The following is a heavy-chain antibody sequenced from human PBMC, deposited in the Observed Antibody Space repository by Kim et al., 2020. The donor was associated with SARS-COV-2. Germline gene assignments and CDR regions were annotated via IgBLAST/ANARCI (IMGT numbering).Heavy chain of an antibody. CDR2: ISAYNGNT. CDR3: ASDMITFGGVIRAFDI. CDR1: GYTFTSYG. J-gene: IGHJ3*02. V-gene: IGHV1-18*01. D-gene: IGHD3-16*02. Sequence: ASVKVSCKASGYTFTSYGISWVRQAPGQGLEWMGWISAYNGNTNYAQKLQGRVTKTTDTSTSTAYMELRSLRSDDTAVYYCASDMITFGGVIRAFDIWGQGTMVTVSS.